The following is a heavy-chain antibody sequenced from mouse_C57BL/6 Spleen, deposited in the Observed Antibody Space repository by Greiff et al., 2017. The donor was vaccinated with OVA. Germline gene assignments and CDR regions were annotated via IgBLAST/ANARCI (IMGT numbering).Heavy chain of an antibody. D-gene: IGHD1-1*02. Sequence: QVQLQQPGAELVRPGSSVKLSCKASGYTFTSYWMHWVKQRPIQGLEWIGNIDPSDSETHYNQKFKDKATLTVDKSSSTAYMQLSSLTSEDSAVYYCATYYGEAWFAYWGQGTLVTVSA. CDR2: IDPSDSET. J-gene: IGHJ3*01. V-gene: IGHV1-52*01. CDR3: ATYYGEAWFAY. CDR1: GYTFTSYW.